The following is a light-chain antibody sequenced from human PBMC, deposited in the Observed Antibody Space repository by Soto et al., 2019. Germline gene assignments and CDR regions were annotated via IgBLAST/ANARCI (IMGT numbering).Light chain of an antibody. J-gene: IGLJ3*02. CDR3: QVSHGDSYHPV. Sequence: SYELTQPPSMSVAPGQTARFTCGGNNIGSKSVHWYQQKPGQAPRLMVYDDRDRPSGIPERFSGSNSGNTATLTISRVEAGDEADYYCQVSHGDSYHPVFGGGTQLTVL. CDR1: NIGSKS. CDR2: DDR. V-gene: IGLV3-21*02.